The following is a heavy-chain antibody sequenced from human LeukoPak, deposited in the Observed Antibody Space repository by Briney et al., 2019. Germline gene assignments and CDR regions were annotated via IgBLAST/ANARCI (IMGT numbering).Heavy chain of an antibody. V-gene: IGHV3-20*04. CDR2: LNWNGGRT. D-gene: IGHD3-16*02. Sequence: PGGSLRLSCAASGFTFDDYGMSWVRQAPGKGLEWVSNLNWNGGRTGYADSVKGRFTISRDNAKNSLYLQMNSLRAEDTAVYYCARDLGVIVHPSDCWGQGTLVTVSS. CDR3: ARDLGVIVHPSDC. J-gene: IGHJ4*02. CDR1: GFTFDDYG.